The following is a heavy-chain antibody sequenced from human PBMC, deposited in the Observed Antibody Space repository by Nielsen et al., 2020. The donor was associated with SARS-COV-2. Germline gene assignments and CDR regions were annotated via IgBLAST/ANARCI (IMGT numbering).Heavy chain of an antibody. CDR2: ISWNSGSI. V-gene: IGHV3-9*01. Sequence: GGSLRLSCAASGFTFDDYAMHWVRQAPGKGLEWVSGISWNSGSIGYADSVKGRLTISRDNAKNSLYLQMNSLRAEDTALYYCAKDIDCSSTSCFVFDYWGQGTLVTVSS. CDR3: AKDIDCSSTSCFVFDY. CDR1: GFTFDDYA. D-gene: IGHD2-2*01. J-gene: IGHJ4*02.